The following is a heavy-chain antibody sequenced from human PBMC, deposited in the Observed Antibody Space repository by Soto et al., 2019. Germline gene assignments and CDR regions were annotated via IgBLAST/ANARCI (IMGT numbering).Heavy chain of an antibody. CDR1: GGSIRSSSYY. CDR2: IYYSGST. CDR3: ARTPGVGATTNLFDY. D-gene: IGHD1-26*01. J-gene: IGHJ4*02. Sequence: SETLSLTCTVSGGSIRSSSYYWGWIRQPPGKGLEWIGSIYYSGSTYYNPSLKSRVTISVDTSKNQFSLKLSSVTAADTAVYYCARTPGVGATTNLFDYWGQGTLVTVSS. V-gene: IGHV4-39*01.